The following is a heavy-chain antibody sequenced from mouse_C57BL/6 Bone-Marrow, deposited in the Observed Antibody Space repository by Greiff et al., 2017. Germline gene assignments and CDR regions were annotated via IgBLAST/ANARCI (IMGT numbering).Heavy chain of an antibody. CDR2: INPYNGGT. V-gene: IGHV1-19*01. CDR3: AREGFAY. CDR1: GYTFTDYY. Sequence: EVKLQESGPVLVKPGASVKMSCKASGYTFTDYYMNWVKQSPGKSLEWIGVINPYNGGTSYNQKFKGKATLTVDKSSSTAYMELNSLTSEDSAVYYCAREGFAYWGQGTLVTVSA. J-gene: IGHJ3*01.